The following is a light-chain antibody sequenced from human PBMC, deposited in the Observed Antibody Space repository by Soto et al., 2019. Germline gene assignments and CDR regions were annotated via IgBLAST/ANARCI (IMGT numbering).Light chain of an antibody. CDR2: GAS. CDR1: EDISNC. J-gene: IGKJ4*01. CDR3: QQYNGYPLT. V-gene: IGKV1D-16*01. Sequence: DIPMTQSPSSLSASVGDRVTITCRASEDISNCLTWYQQKPGTAPKSLIYGASSLYSGVPSRFSGSGSGTHFTLTISSLQPEDCATYYCQQYNGYPLTFGGGTKVEIK.